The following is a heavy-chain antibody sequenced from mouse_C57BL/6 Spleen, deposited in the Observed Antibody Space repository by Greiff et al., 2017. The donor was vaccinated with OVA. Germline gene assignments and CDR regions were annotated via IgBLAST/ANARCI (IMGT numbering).Heavy chain of an antibody. J-gene: IGHJ3*01. V-gene: IGHV1-82*01. D-gene: IGHD2-5*01. CDR1: GYAFSSSW. CDR2: IYPGDGDT. CDR3: AREIYYSNYGGFAY. Sequence: QVQLQQSGPELVKPGASVKISCKASGYAFSSSWMNWVKQRPGKGLEWIGRIYPGDGDTNYNGKFKGKATLTADKSSSTAYMQLSSLTSEDSAVYFWAREIYYSNYGGFAYWGQGTLVTVSA.